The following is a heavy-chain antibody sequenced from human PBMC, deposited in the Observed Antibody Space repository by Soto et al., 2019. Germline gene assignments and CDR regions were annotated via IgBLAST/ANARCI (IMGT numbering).Heavy chain of an antibody. V-gene: IGHV3-23*01. D-gene: IGHD3-10*01. Sequence: EVQLLESGGGLVQPGGSLRLSCAASGFTFSSYAMSWVRQAPGKGLEWVSAISGSGGGTYYADSVKGRFTISRDNSKNTLYLQMNSLRAEDTAVYYCAKGTAVWFGELVPHWFDPWGQGTLVTVSS. CDR2: ISGSGGGT. CDR3: AKGTAVWFGELVPHWFDP. CDR1: GFTFSSYA. J-gene: IGHJ5*02.